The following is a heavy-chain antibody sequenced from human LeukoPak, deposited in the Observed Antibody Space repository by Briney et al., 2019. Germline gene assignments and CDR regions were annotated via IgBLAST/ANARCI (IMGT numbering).Heavy chain of an antibody. J-gene: IGHJ4*02. CDR2: INHSGST. D-gene: IGHD2-2*01. CDR3: ARGRSYCSSTSCYYPYYFDY. Sequence: SETLSLTCAVYGGSFSGYYWSWIRQPPGKGLEWIGEINHSGSTNYNPSLKSRVTISVDTSKNQFSLKLSSVTAADTAVCYCARGRSYCSSTSCYYPYYFDYWGQGTLVTVSS. V-gene: IGHV4-34*01. CDR1: GGSFSGYY.